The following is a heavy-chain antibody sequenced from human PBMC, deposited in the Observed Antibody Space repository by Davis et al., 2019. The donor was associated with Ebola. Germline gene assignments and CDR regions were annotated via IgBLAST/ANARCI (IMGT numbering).Heavy chain of an antibody. D-gene: IGHD6-19*01. CDR3: ARTTQGSGWFLDY. J-gene: IGHJ4*02. Sequence: MPSETLSLTCTVSGGSISSYYWSWIRQPPGKGLEWIGYIYYRGSTNYNPSLKSRVTISVDTSKNQFSLKLTSVTAADTATFYCARTTQGSGWFLDYWGQGTLVTVSS. V-gene: IGHV4-59*12. CDR2: IYYRGST. CDR1: GGSISSYY.